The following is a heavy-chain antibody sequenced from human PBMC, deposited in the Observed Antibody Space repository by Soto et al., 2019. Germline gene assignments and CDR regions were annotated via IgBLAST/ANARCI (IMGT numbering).Heavy chain of an antibody. CDR2: INHSGST. J-gene: IGHJ4*03. CDR3: ARAKQQGRRSGFDY. V-gene: IGHV4-34*01. CDR1: GGSFSGYY. Sequence: SETLSLTCAVYGGSFSGYYWSWIRQPPGKGLEWIGEINHSGSTNYNPSLKSRVTISVDTSKNQFSLKLSSVTAADTAVYYCARAKQQGRRSGFDYWGRGTLVTISS. D-gene: IGHD6-13*01.